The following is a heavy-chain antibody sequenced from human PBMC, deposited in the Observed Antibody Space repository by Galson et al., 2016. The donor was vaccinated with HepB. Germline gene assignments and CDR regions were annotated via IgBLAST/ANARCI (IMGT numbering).Heavy chain of an antibody. Sequence: SVKVSCKASGYIFGTHGINWVRQAPGQGLEWMGWISGYNGDTRSAQNFQGRVTLTMDTSTSTAYMEMRNLRVDETAVFYCATERDYGIMDYWGQGTLVTVSS. CDR3: ATERDYGIMDY. CDR1: GYIFGTHG. V-gene: IGHV1-18*01. CDR2: ISGYNGDT. D-gene: IGHD4-17*01. J-gene: IGHJ4*02.